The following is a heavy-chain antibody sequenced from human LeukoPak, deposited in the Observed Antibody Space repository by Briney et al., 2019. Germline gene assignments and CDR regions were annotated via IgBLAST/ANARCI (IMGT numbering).Heavy chain of an antibody. CDR3: ATDGPIPFDY. CDR2: ISAYNGNT. V-gene: IGHV1-18*01. Sequence: ASVKVSCKASGYTFTSYGISWVRQAPGQGLEWMGWISAYNGNTNYAQKLQGRVTMTEDTSTDTAYMELSSLRSEDTVVYYCATDGPIPFDYWGQGTLVTVSS. J-gene: IGHJ4*02. CDR1: GYTFTSYG.